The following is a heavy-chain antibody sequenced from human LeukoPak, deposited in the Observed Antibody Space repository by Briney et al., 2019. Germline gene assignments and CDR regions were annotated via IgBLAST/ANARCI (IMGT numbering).Heavy chain of an antibody. CDR2: TKPDGSAE. D-gene: IGHD2-15*01. CDR1: GFTFRNYW. V-gene: IGHV3-7*01. Sequence: GGSPRLSCAASGFTFRNYWMGWVRQAPGKGLEWVANTKPDGSAEYYADSVRGRFTASRDNANNLLYLQMNRLRAEDTAVYYCARDGGLHTNFDYWGQGTLLTVSS. J-gene: IGHJ4*02. CDR3: ARDGGLHTNFDY.